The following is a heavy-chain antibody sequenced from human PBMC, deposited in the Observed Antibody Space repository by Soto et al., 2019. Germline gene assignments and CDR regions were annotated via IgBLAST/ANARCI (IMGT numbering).Heavy chain of an antibody. J-gene: IGHJ6*02. CDR2: IYYSGNT. CDR3: ARDRLMATAGTARPYFGLDV. V-gene: IGHV4-31*03. Sequence: SETLSLTCTVSGGSIRSGGYYWSWVRQNPRRGLEWIGNIYYSGNTYYNPSLKSRLTISVDTSKNHFSLNLSSVTAADTAVYYCARDRLMATAGTARPYFGLDVWGQGTTVTAP. D-gene: IGHD5-18*01. CDR1: GGSIRSGGYY.